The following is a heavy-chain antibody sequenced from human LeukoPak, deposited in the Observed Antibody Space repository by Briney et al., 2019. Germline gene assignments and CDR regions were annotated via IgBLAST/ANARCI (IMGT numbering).Heavy chain of an antibody. D-gene: IGHD3-16*01. CDR3: AKLGGHPLHNYYVGV. V-gene: IGHV3-23*01. CDR1: GITLSNYG. J-gene: IGHJ6*03. CDR2: ISGSGGGT. Sequence: GGSLRLSCAVSGITLSNYGMSWVRQAPGKGLEWVAGISGSGGGTNYADSVKGRFTISRDNSNNTLYLQMNSLRAEDTAVYYCAKLGGHPLHNYYVGVWGKGTTVAVSS.